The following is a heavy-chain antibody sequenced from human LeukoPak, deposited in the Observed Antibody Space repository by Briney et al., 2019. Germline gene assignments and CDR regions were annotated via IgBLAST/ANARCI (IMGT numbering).Heavy chain of an antibody. V-gene: IGHV3-53*01. CDR2: VYSGGST. CDR1: GLTVGSNY. J-gene: IGHJ2*01. D-gene: IGHD2-21*02. Sequence: GGSLRLFCAVSGLTVGSNYMNWVRQPPGKGLECLSFVYSGGSTYYADSVRGGFTISRDYTKNTLYLQMNILRAEDTAVYYCASASAEMTAIGGWYFDVWGGGSLVTVAS. CDR3: ASASAEMTAIGGWYFDV.